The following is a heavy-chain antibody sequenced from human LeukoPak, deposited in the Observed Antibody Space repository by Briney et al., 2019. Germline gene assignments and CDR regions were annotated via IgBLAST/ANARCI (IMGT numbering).Heavy chain of an antibody. Sequence: GGSLRLSCAASGFTFSHYSLTWVRQAPGKGLEWVGRISSDGTTKYYADSVKGRVTISRDNSKNTLFLQMNSLRTEDTGVYYCANVYPPMTALTLPFDYWGPGTLVTVSS. D-gene: IGHD4-17*01. CDR1: GFTFSHYS. CDR3: ANVYPPMTALTLPFDY. V-gene: IGHV3-30*18. CDR2: ISSDGTTK. J-gene: IGHJ4*02.